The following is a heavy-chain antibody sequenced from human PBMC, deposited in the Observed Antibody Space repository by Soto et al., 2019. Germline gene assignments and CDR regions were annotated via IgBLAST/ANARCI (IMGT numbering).Heavy chain of an antibody. CDR3: AKERLGRGIDY. CDR2: VNNGGGGT. Sequence: EVFLLDSGGGLIEPGGSLRLSCAASGFTFSNYAMTWVRQAPGKGPEWISTVNNGGGGTYYADSEKGRFTISRDNSKNTLYLQVSSLRSEDTAVYYCAKERLGRGIDYWGQGILVTVSS. D-gene: IGHD3-10*01. J-gene: IGHJ4*02. V-gene: IGHV3-23*01. CDR1: GFTFSNYA.